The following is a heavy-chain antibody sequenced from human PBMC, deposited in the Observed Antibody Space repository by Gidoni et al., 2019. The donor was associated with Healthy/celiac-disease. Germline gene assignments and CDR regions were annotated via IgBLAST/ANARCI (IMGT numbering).Heavy chain of an antibody. CDR1: GFTFSSYA. V-gene: IGHV3-23*01. D-gene: IGHD2-15*01. Sequence: EVQLLESGGGLVQPGGSLRLSCAASGFTFSSYAMSWVRQAPGKGLGWVSAISGSGGSTYYADSVKGRFTISRDNSKNTLYLQMNSLRAEDTAVYYCAKAGRSEMATLRGYYFDYWGQGTLVTVSS. J-gene: IGHJ4*02. CDR2: ISGSGGST. CDR3: AKAGRSEMATLRGYYFDY.